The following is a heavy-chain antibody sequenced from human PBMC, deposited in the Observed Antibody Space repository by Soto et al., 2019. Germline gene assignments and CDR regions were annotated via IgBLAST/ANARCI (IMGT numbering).Heavy chain of an antibody. J-gene: IGHJ4*02. D-gene: IGHD6-13*01. CDR1: GFTFSSYG. CDR3: ASLAAAGTPQVDY. Sequence: QVQLVESGGGVVQPGRSLRLSCAASGFTFSSYGMHWVRQAPGKGLEWVAVIWYDGSNKYYADSVKGRFTISRDNSKNTLYLQMNSLRAEDTAVYYCASLAAAGTPQVDYWGQGTLVTVSS. V-gene: IGHV3-33*01. CDR2: IWYDGSNK.